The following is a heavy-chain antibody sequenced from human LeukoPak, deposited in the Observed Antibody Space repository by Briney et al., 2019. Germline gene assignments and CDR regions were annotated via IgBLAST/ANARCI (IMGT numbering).Heavy chain of an antibody. CDR2: INPSGGST. CDR1: GYTFTSYY. J-gene: IGHJ6*03. Sequence: ASVKVSCKASGYTFTSYYMHWVRQAPGQGLEWMGIINPSGGSTSYAQKFQGRVTMTRDMSTSTVYMELRSLRFDDTAVYYCARDFWGVDNGDHVSYYMDVWGKGTTVTISS. D-gene: IGHD4-17*01. V-gene: IGHV1-46*01. CDR3: ARDFWGVDNGDHVSYYMDV.